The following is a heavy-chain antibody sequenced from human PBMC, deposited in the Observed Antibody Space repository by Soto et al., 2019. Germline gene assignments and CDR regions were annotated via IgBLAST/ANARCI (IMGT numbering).Heavy chain of an antibody. CDR2: VSHDGRNT. CDR1: GFTFSSYG. Sequence: GGSLRLSCAASGFTFSSYGVHWVRQAPGKGLEWVAVVSHDGRNTHYADSVKGRFTISRDSSKNTVSLEMTSLRAEDTAVYYCARVGDVYYDSSGYYSHFDYWGQRTLVTVSS. CDR3: ARVGDVYYDSSGYYSHFDY. D-gene: IGHD3-22*01. V-gene: IGHV3-30*03. J-gene: IGHJ4*02.